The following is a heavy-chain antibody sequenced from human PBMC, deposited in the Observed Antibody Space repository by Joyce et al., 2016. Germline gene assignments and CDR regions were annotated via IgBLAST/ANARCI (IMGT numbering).Heavy chain of an antibody. Sequence: QLELVQSGAEVKKPGSSVNISCKASGDSFINFGIVWVRQAPGQGLEWMGGIMPSFGTPNYSPKLHGRITINADKSATTAYMELSSLRSDDTAVYYCARERGEREYYYYMDVWGRGTTVTVSS. J-gene: IGHJ6*03. CDR2: IMPSFGTP. D-gene: IGHD2/OR15-2a*01. V-gene: IGHV1-69*06. CDR3: ARERGEREYYYYMDV. CDR1: GDSFINFG.